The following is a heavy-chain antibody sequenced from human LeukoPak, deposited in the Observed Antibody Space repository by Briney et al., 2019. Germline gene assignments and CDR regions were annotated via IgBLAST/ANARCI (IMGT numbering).Heavy chain of an antibody. D-gene: IGHD2-15*01. CDR2: IYYSGST. Sequence: PSQTLSLTCTVSGGSISSGDYYWSWIRQPPGKGLEWIGYIYYSGSTYYNPSLKSRVTISVDTSKNQFSLKLSSVTAADTAVYYCATDPAYCSGGSCYGGWFDPWGQGNLVTVSS. V-gene: IGHV4-30-4*08. J-gene: IGHJ5*02. CDR3: ATDPAYCSGGSCYGGWFDP. CDR1: GGSISSGDYY.